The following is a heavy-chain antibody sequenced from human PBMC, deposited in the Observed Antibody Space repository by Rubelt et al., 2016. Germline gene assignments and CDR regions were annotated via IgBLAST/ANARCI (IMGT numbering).Heavy chain of an antibody. Sequence: QVQLVESGGGVVQPGRSLRLSCAGSGFTFSSYTIHWVRQAPGKGLEWVAVISYDGSNKYYADSVRGRFTISRDNSKNTLYLGMNSLRAEDTAVYYCARDWIQIWLYVGGLDYWGQGTLVTVSS. CDR3: ARDWIQIWLYVGGLDY. CDR2: ISYDGSNK. D-gene: IGHD5-18*01. V-gene: IGHV3-30*04. J-gene: IGHJ4*02. CDR1: GFTFSSYT.